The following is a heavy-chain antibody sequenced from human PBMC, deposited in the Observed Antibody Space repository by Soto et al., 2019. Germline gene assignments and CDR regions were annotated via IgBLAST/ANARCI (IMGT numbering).Heavy chain of an antibody. Sequence: SGATPVNPTQPLTLTCTLSGCSLSTSGVGVGWIRQPPGKALEWLALIYWDDDKRYSPSLKSRLTITKDTSKNQVVLTMTNMDPVDTATYYCAHKGDGYRGFKYWGQGTLVTVSS. CDR1: GCSLSTSGVG. D-gene: IGHD5-12*01. CDR2: IYWDDDK. J-gene: IGHJ4*02. V-gene: IGHV2-5*02. CDR3: AHKGDGYRGFKY.